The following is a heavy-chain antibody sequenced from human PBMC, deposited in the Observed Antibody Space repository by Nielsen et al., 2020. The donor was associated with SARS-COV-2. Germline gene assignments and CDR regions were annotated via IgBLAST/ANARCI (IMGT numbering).Heavy chain of an antibody. CDR2: IHYRGGT. CDR3: ARGPPGTWFGDEWFDP. CDR1: GGSISNYY. J-gene: IGHJ5*02. D-gene: IGHD3-10*01. V-gene: IGHV4-59*01. Sequence: SETLSLTCTVSGGSISNYYWSWIRQPPGKGLEWIGYIHYRGGTNYNPSLRSRVTISLDTSENQFSLKVTSVTAADTAMYFCARGPPGTWFGDEWFDPWGQGSLVTVSS.